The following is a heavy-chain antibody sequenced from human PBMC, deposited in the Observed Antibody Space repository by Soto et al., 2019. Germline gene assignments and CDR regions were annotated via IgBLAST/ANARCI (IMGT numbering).Heavy chain of an antibody. Sequence: ASVKVSCKASGYTFTSYGISWVRQAPGQGLEWMGWISAYNGNTNYAQKLQGRVTMTTDTSTSTAYMELRSLRSDDTAVYYCARDSDVLRFLEWLSSYYYYGMDVWGQGTTVTVSS. V-gene: IGHV1-18*04. CDR1: GYTFTSYG. J-gene: IGHJ6*02. D-gene: IGHD3-3*01. CDR3: ARDSDVLRFLEWLSSYYYYGMDV. CDR2: ISAYNGNT.